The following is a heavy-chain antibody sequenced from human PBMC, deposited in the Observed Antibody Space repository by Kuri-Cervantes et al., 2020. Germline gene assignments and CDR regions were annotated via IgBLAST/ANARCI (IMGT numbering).Heavy chain of an antibody. CDR3: AGVEFGVTLVQGAFDY. CDR1: GGSFSGYY. V-gene: IGHV4-34*01. Sequence: SETLSLTCAVYGGSFSGYYWSWIRQPPGKGLEWIGEIYHSGSTNYKPSLESRVSISVDKSKNQFSLKLSSVTAADTAVYFCAGVEFGVTLVQGAFDYWGQGILVTVSS. J-gene: IGHJ4*02. D-gene: IGHD3-10*01. CDR2: IYHSGST.